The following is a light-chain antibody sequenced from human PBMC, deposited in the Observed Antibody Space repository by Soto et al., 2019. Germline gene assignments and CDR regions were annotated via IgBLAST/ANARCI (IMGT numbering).Light chain of an antibody. CDR3: QQLNTFPPFFT. CDR1: QGIRRY. Sequence: DIQLTQSPSFLSASVGDRVTINCRASQGIRRYLAWYQQRPGKAPELLIYGASTLRPGGASRFSGSGSGTDFTLTISSLQPEDFATYFCQQLNTFPPFFTFGPGTKVDIK. CDR2: GAS. J-gene: IGKJ3*01. V-gene: IGKV1-9*01.